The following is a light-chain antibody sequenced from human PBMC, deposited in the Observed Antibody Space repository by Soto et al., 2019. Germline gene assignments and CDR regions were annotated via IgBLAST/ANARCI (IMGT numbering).Light chain of an antibody. CDR3: QSYDSSLSAYYV. CDR1: SSNIGAGYD. V-gene: IGLV1-40*01. J-gene: IGLJ1*01. CDR2: GNN. Sequence: QSVLTQPPSVSGAPGQRVTISCTGSSSNIGAGYDVHWYQQLPGTAPKLLIYGNNNRPSGVPDRFSGSKSGTSASLAITGLQAEDEADYHCQSYDSSLSAYYVFGTGTKVTVL.